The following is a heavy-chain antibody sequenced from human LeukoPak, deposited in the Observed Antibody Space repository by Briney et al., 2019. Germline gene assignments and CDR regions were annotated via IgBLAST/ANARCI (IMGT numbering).Heavy chain of an antibody. V-gene: IGHV3-23*01. CDR3: AKDGYSSGSNNWFDP. CDR2: INCSGGTT. J-gene: IGHJ5*02. CDR1: GFTFSSYS. Sequence: GGSLRLSCAASGFTFSSYSMSWVRQAPGKGLEWVSAINCSGGTTYYADSVKGRFTISRDNSKNTLYLQMNSLRAEDTAVYYCAKDGYSSGSNNWFDPWGQGTLVTVSS. D-gene: IGHD6-19*01.